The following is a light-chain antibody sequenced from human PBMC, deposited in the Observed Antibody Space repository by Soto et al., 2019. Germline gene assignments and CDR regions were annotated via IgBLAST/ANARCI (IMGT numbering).Light chain of an antibody. CDR3: QQSYTTPRIT. CDR1: QDIGTY. J-gene: IGKJ5*01. V-gene: IGKV1-39*01. CDR2: AAS. Sequence: DIQMTQSPSSLSASIGDSVIITCRASQDIGTYLNWYQHKPGKAPKHLIYAASSLQTGVPSRFTGSGSGTEFILTIDSRQHEDFATEYCQQSYTTPRITFGQGTRLEIK.